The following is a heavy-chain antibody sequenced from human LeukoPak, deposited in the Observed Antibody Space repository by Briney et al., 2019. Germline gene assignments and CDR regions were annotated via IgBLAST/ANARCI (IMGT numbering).Heavy chain of an antibody. CDR2: ISSSGSTT. D-gene: IGHD3-22*01. CDR1: GFSISNYE. Sequence: GGSLRLSCAASGFSISNYEMNWVRQAPGKGLERVSYISSSGSTTYYADSVKGRFTISRDNAKNSLYLQMNSLRAEDTAVYYCARGNYYENSGYWVLSAFDIWGQGTMVTVSS. V-gene: IGHV3-48*03. CDR3: ARGNYYENSGYWVLSAFDI. J-gene: IGHJ3*02.